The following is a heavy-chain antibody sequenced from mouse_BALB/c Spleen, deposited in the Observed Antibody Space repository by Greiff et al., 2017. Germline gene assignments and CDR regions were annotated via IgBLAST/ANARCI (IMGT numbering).Heavy chain of an antibody. Sequence: VQLVESGPGLVAPSQSLSITCTVSGFSLTDYGVSWIRQPPGKGLEWLGVIWGGGSTYYNSALKSRLSISKDNSKSQVFLKMNSLHTDDTAMYYCAKHWQLGLRYAMDYWGEGTTVTVSS. CDR1: GFSLTDYG. D-gene: IGHD3-1*01. V-gene: IGHV2-6-5*01. J-gene: IGHJ4*01. CDR2: IWGGGST. CDR3: AKHWQLGLRYAMDY.